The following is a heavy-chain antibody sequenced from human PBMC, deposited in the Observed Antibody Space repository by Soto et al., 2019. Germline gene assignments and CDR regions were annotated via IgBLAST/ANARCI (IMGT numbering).Heavy chain of an antibody. J-gene: IGHJ4*02. CDR2: IYYKGNT. Sequence: QVQLQESGPGLVKPSETLSLTCTVSGGSISNHYWSWIRQPPGKGLEWIGYIYYKGNTNYNPSHKSRVTMSVDTSRNQISLKLTTVTAADTAVYYCTRANWYSEYWGQGTLVTVSS. CDR3: TRANWYSEY. V-gene: IGHV4-59*11. D-gene: IGHD7-27*01. CDR1: GGSISNHY.